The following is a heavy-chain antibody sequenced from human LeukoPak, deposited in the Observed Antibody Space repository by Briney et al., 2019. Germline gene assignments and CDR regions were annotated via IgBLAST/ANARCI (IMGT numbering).Heavy chain of an antibody. CDR3: AKVPPPTVTTKRVSYFDY. Sequence: GGSLRLSCAASGFTFSRYAMSWVREAPGKGLEWVSAINGSGGSTYYADSVKGRFTISRDNSKNTLYLQMNSLRAEDTAVYYCAKVPPPTVTTKRVSYFDYWGQGTLVTVSS. CDR1: GFTFSRYA. V-gene: IGHV3-23*01. D-gene: IGHD4-11*01. J-gene: IGHJ4*02. CDR2: INGSGGST.